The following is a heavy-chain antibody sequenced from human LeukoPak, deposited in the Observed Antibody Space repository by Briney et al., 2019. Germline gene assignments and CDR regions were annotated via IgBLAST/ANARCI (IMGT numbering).Heavy chain of an antibody. V-gene: IGHV3-21*01. J-gene: IGHJ3*02. CDR3: ARDLSLRDDAFDI. CDR2: ISSSSSYI. CDR1: GFTFSRYS. Sequence: GGSLRLSCAASGFTFSRYSMNWVRQAPGKGLGWVSSISSSSSYIYYADSVKGRITITRDNAKNSLYLQMNSLRAEDTAVYYCARDLSLRDDAFDIWGRGTMVTVSS.